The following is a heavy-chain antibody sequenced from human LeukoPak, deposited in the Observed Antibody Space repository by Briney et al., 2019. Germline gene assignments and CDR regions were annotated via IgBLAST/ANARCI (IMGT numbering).Heavy chain of an antibody. CDR1: GFTFSSYS. D-gene: IGHD3-16*01. J-gene: IGHJ4*02. Sequence: GGSLRLSCAASGFTFSSYSMNWVRQAPGKGLEWVSYISSSSSTIYYADSVKGRFTISRDNAKNSLYLQMNSLRAEDTAVYYCARDGGMSYWGQGTLVTVSS. CDR3: ARDGGMSY. CDR2: ISSSSSTI. V-gene: IGHV3-48*01.